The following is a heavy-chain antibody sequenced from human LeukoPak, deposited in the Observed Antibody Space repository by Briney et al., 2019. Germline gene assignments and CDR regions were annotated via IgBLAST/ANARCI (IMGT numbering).Heavy chain of an antibody. J-gene: IGHJ5*02. CDR1: GFTFSSYW. D-gene: IGHD3-10*01. CDR2: IKQDGSEK. CDR3: ARDMVRDTNWFDP. V-gene: IGHV3-7*01. Sequence: PGGSLRLSCAASGFTFSSYWMSWVRQAPGKGLEWVANIKQDGSEKYYVDSVKGRFTISRDNAKNSLYLQMNSLRAEDTAVYYCARDMVRDTNWFDPWGQGTLVTVSS.